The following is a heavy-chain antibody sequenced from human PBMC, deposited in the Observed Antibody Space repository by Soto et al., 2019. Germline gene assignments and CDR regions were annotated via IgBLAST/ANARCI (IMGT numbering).Heavy chain of an antibody. CDR2: INPHSGAT. Sequence: ASVKVSCKASGYIFSANYIHWVRQAPGQGLEWLGWINPHSGATNYAQKFLGRVTMSADTSASTAYMDLARLKSDDMAVYYCVRANPLGFSNWFDPWGRGTLVTVYS. D-gene: IGHD3-10*01. CDR3: VRANPLGFSNWFDP. CDR1: GYIFSANY. J-gene: IGHJ5*02. V-gene: IGHV1-2*02.